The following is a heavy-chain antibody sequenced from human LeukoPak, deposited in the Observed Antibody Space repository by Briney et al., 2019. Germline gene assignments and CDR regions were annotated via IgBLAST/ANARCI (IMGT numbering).Heavy chain of an antibody. CDR2: IYHSGST. D-gene: IGHD2-2*01. CDR1: GYSISSGYY. V-gene: IGHV4-38-2*02. J-gene: IGHJ1*01. Sequence: PSETLSLTCTVSGYSISSGYYWGWIRQPPGKGLEWIGSIYHSGSTYYNPSLKSRVTISVDTSKNQFSLKLSSVTAADTAVYYCARTLLYQLTPFFQHWGQGTLVTVSS. CDR3: ARTLLYQLTPFFQH.